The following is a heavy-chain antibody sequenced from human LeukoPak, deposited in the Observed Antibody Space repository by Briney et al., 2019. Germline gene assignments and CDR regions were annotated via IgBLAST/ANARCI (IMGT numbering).Heavy chain of an antibody. CDR3: AKTRRTPMVRGAKGWFDP. D-gene: IGHD3-10*01. Sequence: GGSLRLSRAASGFTFSSYAMSWVRQAPGKGLEWVSAISGSGGSTYYADSVKGRFTISRDNSKNTLYLQMNSLRAEDTAVYYCAKTRRTPMVRGAKGWFDPWGQGTLVTVSS. CDR1: GFTFSSYA. V-gene: IGHV3-23*01. CDR2: ISGSGGST. J-gene: IGHJ5*02.